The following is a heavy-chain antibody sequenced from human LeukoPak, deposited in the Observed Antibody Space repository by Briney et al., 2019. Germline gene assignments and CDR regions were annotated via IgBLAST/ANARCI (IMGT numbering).Heavy chain of an antibody. D-gene: IGHD3-3*02. CDR2: ISSSSSTI. CDR3: AREVSFLEWYGGWFDP. J-gene: IGHJ5*02. V-gene: IGHV3-48*01. Sequence: GGSLRLSCAASGFTFSSYSMNWVRQAPGKGLEWVSYISSSSSTIYYADSVKGRFTISRDNAKNSLYLQMNSLRAEDTAVYYCAREVSFLEWYGGWFDPWGQGTLVTVSS. CDR1: GFTFSSYS.